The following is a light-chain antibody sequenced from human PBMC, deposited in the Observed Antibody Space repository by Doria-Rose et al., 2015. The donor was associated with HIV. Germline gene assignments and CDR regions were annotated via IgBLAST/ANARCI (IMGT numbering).Light chain of an antibody. CDR1: SSDVGYYKY. J-gene: IGLJ2*01. Sequence: QPVLTQPASVSGSPGQSITISCTGTSSDVGYYKYVSWYQQYPGKAPKLTISDVTKRPSGVSDRFSGSKSGNTASLTISGLQAEDEAEYFCSSYTSGTSFVFGGGTKLTV. CDR3: SSYTSGTSFV. V-gene: IGLV2-14*03. CDR2: DVT.